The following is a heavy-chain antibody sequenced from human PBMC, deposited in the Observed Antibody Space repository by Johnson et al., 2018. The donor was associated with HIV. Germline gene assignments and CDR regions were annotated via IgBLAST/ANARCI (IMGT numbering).Heavy chain of an antibody. D-gene: IGHD3-22*01. CDR2: ISSSGSTI. Sequence: VQLLESGGGVVQPGRSLRLSCAASGFTFSSYAMSWVRQAPGKGLEWVSYISSSGSTIYYADSVKGRFTISRDNAKNSLYLQMNSLRAEDTALYYCAKDIGVWASSGLALDAFDIWGQGTMVTVSS. J-gene: IGHJ3*02. V-gene: IGHV3-48*04. CDR1: GFTFSSYA. CDR3: AKDIGVWASSGLALDAFDI.